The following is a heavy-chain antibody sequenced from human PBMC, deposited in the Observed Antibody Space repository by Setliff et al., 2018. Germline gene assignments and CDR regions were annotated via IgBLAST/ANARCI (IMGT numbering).Heavy chain of an antibody. D-gene: IGHD6-19*01. J-gene: IGHJ4*02. CDR2: IYYSGST. CDR3: ARHSGGWDSSGWYYFDY. CDR1: GGSISSSSYY. V-gene: IGHV4-39*01. Sequence: SETLSLTCTVSGGSISSSSYYWGWIRQPPGKGLEWIGSIYYSGSTYYNPSLKSRVTISVDTSKNQFSLKLSSVTAADTAVYYCARHSGGWDSSGWYYFDYWGQGTLVTVSS.